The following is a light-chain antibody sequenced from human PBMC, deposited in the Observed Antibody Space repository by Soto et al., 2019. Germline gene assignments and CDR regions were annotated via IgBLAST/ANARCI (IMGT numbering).Light chain of an antibody. CDR1: QSVSNSY. J-gene: IGKJ2*01. Sequence: EIVLTQSPGTLSLSPGERATLSCRASQSVSNSYLAWYQQKPGQAPRLLIYHASSRATGIPDRFSGSGSGTDFTLTLSRLEPEDFAVYYCQQYGSSPVTFGQGTKLEIK. V-gene: IGKV3-20*01. CDR2: HAS. CDR3: QQYGSSPVT.